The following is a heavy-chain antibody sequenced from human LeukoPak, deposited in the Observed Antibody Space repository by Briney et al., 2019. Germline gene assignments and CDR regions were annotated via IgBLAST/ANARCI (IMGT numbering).Heavy chain of an antibody. J-gene: IGHJ4*02. CDR2: FDPEDGET. D-gene: IGHD3-16*02. CDR3: ATGSLRLGEFSLGY. CDR1: GYTLTELS. Sequence: GASVKVSCKVSGYTLTELSMHWVRQAPGKGLEWMGGFDPEDGETVYAQRFQGRVNMTEDTSTDTAYMELSSLRSEDTAVYYCATGSLRLGEFSLGYWGQGTLVTVSS. V-gene: IGHV1-24*01.